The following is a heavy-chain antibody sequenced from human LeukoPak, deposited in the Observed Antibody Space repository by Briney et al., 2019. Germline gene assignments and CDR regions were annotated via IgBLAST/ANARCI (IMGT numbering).Heavy chain of an antibody. V-gene: IGHV4-59*08. CDR3: ARRVLMSSAGVPDTWLDP. CDR2: ISYSGST. D-gene: IGHD6-19*01. Sequence: SETLSLTCTVSGSSVSNYYWKWIRQPPGKGLEWLGHISYSGSTIYNPSLNSRVTISLDTSKNQFSLNLNSVTAADTAVYYCARRVLMSSAGVPDTWLDPWGQGTLVTVSS. CDR1: GSSVSNYY. J-gene: IGHJ5*02.